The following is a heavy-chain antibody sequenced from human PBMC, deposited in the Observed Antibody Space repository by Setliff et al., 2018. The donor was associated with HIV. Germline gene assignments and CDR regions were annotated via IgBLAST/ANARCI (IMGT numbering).Heavy chain of an antibody. CDR2: SHYSGSA. V-gene: IGHV4-59*11. Sequence: PSETLSLTCIVSGGSIGSHYWSWIRQPPGKGLEWIAYSHYSGSADYNPSLKSRVTISIDTSKSQLSLKLTSVTAADTAVYYCARGAIAAAGDFDYWGQGTLVTVSS. CDR1: GGSIGSHY. D-gene: IGHD6-13*01. J-gene: IGHJ4*02. CDR3: ARGAIAAAGDFDY.